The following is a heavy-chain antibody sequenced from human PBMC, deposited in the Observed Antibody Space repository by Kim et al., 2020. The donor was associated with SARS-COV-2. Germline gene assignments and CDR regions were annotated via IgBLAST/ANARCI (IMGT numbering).Heavy chain of an antibody. V-gene: IGHV4-59*02. CDR1: GDSVSSSS. Sequence: SETLSLTCTVSGDSVSSSSWSWIRQPPGKGLEWIGYVYYSGSINYNPSLKSRVTISLDTSKNQFSLMLKSVTAADTAMYYCARGRGSGSASTYWGQGTLVTVSS. CDR2: VYYSGSI. D-gene: IGHD3-10*01. J-gene: IGHJ1*01. CDR3: ARGRGSGSASTY.